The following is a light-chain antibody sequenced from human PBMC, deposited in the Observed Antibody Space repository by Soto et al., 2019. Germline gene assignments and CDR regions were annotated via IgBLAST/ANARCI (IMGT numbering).Light chain of an antibody. CDR3: QPYANLLYT. CDR2: DAS. CDR1: QDISNY. J-gene: IGKJ2*01. Sequence: DIQMTQSPSSLSASVGDRVTITCQASQDISNYLNWYQQKPGKAPKLLIYDASNLETGVPSRFSGSGYGTDFTFTISSLQPEDIATYYCQPYANLLYTFGQGTKLEIK. V-gene: IGKV1-33*01.